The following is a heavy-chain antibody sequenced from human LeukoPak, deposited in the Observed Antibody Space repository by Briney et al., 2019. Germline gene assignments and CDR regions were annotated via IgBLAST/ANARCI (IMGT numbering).Heavy chain of an antibody. CDR3: ARSLVVVQSALQGDAFDI. V-gene: IGHV4-38-2*01. J-gene: IGHJ3*02. CDR2: VYYNGRT. D-gene: IGHD2-2*01. Sequence: SETLSLTCAVSGYSISRGYYWGWSRQPPGKGLEWIGSVYYNGRTYYNPSLESRVTLSLDTSKNQFSLKLRSVTAADTAVFYCARSLVVVQSALQGDAFDIWGRGTVVIVSS. CDR1: GYSISRGYY.